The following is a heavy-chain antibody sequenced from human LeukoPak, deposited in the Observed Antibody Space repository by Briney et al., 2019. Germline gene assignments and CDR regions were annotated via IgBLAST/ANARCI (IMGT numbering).Heavy chain of an antibody. CDR3: VTLGGGVPIAIVEY. CDR2: FEPEDGER. Sequence: ASVKVSCKVSGYTLTELSLHWVRQAAGKGLDWMGGFEPEDGERVYAQTFQGRVAMTEDTSKDPAYMELSSLTSGDTAVYYCVTLGGGVPIAIVEYWGQGTLVTVSS. CDR1: GYTLTELS. J-gene: IGHJ4*02. D-gene: IGHD3-16*01. V-gene: IGHV1-24*01.